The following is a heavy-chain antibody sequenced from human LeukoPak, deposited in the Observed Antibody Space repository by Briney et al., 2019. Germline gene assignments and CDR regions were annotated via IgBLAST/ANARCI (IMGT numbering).Heavy chain of an antibody. J-gene: IGHJ4*02. V-gene: IGHV4-59*01. Sequence: SETLSLTCTVSGGSISSYYWSWIRQAPGKGLEWIGYIYYSGSTNYNPSLKGRVTMSVGTSKNQFSLKLNSVTAADTAVYYCARDSEYNYCFDYWGQGTLVTVSS. CDR3: ARDSEYNYCFDY. CDR1: GGSISSYY. D-gene: IGHD5-18*01. CDR2: IYYSGST.